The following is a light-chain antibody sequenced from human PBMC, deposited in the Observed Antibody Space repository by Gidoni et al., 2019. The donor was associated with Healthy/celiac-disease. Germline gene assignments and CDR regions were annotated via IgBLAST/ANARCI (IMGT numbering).Light chain of an antibody. V-gene: IGKV3D-7*01. J-gene: IGKJ4*01. CDR3: QQDYNLPLT. CDR2: GAS. CDR1: QSVSSSY. Sequence: PGERVTLSCRASQSVSSSYLTWYQQKPGQAPRLLIYGASTRATSIPARLSGSGSGTDFTLPISSLQPEDFAVYYCQQDYNLPLTFGGGTKVEIK.